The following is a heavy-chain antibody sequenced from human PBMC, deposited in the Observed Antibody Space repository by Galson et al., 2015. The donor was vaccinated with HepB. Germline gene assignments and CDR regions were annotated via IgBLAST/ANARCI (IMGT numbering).Heavy chain of an antibody. J-gene: IGHJ6*02. CDR3: AKAVALYFYYGLDV. Sequence: SLRLSCATSGFSFSRYAMSWVRQAPGKGLEWVSAITGSGGSTYYADSMNGRFTISRDNSKNTLHLQVNRLRAEDTAVYYCAKAVALYFYYGLDVWGQGTTVTVSS. CDR1: GFSFSRYA. V-gene: IGHV3-23*01. CDR2: ITGSGGST.